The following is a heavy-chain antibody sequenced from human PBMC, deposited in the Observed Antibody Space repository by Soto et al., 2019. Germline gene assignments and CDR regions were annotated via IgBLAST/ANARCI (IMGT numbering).Heavy chain of an antibody. CDR3: SFDCSRGDY. CDR1: GFAFSSAW. V-gene: IGHV3-15*01. D-gene: IGHD2-15*01. J-gene: IGHJ4*02. CDR2: LKSEAAGGTK. Sequence: EVQLVESGGGLVKPGGSLRLSCAASGFAFSSAWMSWVRQAPGKGLEWVGRLKSEAAGGTKDYAAPVKGRFTISRDDSKITLYLQMNSLKTDDTAVYYFSFDCSRGDYWGLGTLVTVSS.